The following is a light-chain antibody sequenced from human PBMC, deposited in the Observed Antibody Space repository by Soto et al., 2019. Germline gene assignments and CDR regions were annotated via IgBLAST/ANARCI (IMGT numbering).Light chain of an antibody. CDR3: QQFNSYPLT. V-gene: IGKV1-13*02. CDR2: DAS. Sequence: ALQLTQSPSSLSASVGDRVTITCRASQGISSALAWYQQRPGKAPKLLIYDASSLERGVPSRFSGSGSETDFTLTISSLQPEDFATYYCQQFNSYPLTFGGGTKVEIK. J-gene: IGKJ4*01. CDR1: QGISSA.